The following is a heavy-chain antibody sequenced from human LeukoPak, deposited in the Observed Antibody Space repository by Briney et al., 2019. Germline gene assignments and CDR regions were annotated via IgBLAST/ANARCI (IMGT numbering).Heavy chain of an antibody. V-gene: IGHV4-39*01. CDR1: GGSISSSTYY. J-gene: IGHJ5*02. CDR2: IYNSGST. CDR3: ARQAYSSNLGWFDP. D-gene: IGHD6-13*01. Sequence: PSETLSLTCSVSGGSISSSTYYWGWIRQPPGKGLEWIGNIYNSGSTYYNPSLKCRVTISVDTSKNQFSLKLSSVTAADTAVYYCARQAYSSNLGWFDPWGQGTLVTVSS.